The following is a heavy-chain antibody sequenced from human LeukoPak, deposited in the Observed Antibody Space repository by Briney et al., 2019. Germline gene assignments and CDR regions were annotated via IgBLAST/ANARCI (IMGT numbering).Heavy chain of an antibody. D-gene: IGHD2-8*02. CDR3: ARYWYGAFDI. Sequence: GGSLRLSCAASGFTFDDYGMSWVRQAPGKGLEWVSGINWSGDRTGYADSVKGRFTISRDNAKNSLYLQMNSLRAEDTALYHCARYWYGAFDIWGQGTMVTVSS. J-gene: IGHJ3*02. V-gene: IGHV3-20*01. CDR2: INWSGDRT. CDR1: GFTFDDYG.